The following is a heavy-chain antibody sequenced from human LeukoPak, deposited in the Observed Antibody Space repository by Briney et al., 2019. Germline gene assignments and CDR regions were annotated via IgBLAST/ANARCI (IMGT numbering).Heavy chain of an antibody. CDR3: ACYSVLGRTFDC. CDR1: GASMNDYY. J-gene: IGHJ4*02. V-gene: IGHV4-59*01. Sequence: TETLSLTCAVSGASMNDYYWSWIRQTPGKGLEWIGHVHHSFSSNFSPSLKSRVTMSMDTSKSQFSLRVTSVTAADTAVYYCACYSVLGRTFDCWGQGTQVTVSS. D-gene: IGHD4-11*01. CDR2: VHHSFSS.